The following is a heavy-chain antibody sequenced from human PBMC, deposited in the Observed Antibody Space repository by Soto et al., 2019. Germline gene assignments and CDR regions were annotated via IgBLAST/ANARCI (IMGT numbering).Heavy chain of an antibody. V-gene: IGHV4-34*01. J-gene: IGHJ5*02. CDR1: GGSFSGYY. CDR3: ARSQIAYYDFWSCYSYNWFDP. D-gene: IGHD3-3*01. Sequence: PSETLSLTCAVYGGSFSGYYWSWIRQPPGKGLEWIVEINHSGSTNYNPSLKSRVTISVDTSKNQFSLKLSSVTAADTAVYYCARSQIAYYDFWSCYSYNWFDPWGQGTLVTVSS. CDR2: INHSGST.